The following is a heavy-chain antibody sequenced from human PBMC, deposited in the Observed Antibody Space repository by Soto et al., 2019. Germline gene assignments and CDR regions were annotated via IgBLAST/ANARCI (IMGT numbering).Heavy chain of an antibody. CDR3: ATGYSSGWHYYGMDV. Sequence: ASVKVSCKASGYTFTGYYMHWVRQAPGQGLEWMGWINPNSGGTNYAQKFQGWVTMTRDTSISTAYMELSRLRSDDTAVYYCATGYSSGWHYYGMDVWGQGTTVTVSS. J-gene: IGHJ6*02. V-gene: IGHV1-2*04. CDR2: INPNSGGT. D-gene: IGHD6-19*01. CDR1: GYTFTGYY.